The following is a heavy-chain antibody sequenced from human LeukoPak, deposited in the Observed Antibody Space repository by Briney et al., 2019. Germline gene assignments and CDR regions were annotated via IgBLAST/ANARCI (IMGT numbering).Heavy chain of an antibody. V-gene: IGHV5-51*01. CDR2: IYPGDSDT. Sequence: GESLKISCKGSGYSFTSYWIGWVRQMPGKGLEWMGIIYPGDSDTRYSPSFQGQVTISADKSISTAYLQWSSLKASDTATYYCARLLSIFGVVQAFDPWGQGTLVTVSS. D-gene: IGHD3-3*01. CDR3: ARLLSIFGVVQAFDP. CDR1: GYSFTSYW. J-gene: IGHJ5*02.